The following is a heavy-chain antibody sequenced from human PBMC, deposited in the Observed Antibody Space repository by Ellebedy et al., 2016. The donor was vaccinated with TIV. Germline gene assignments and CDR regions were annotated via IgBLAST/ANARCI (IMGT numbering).Heavy chain of an antibody. CDR1: GGSISSYY. J-gene: IGHJ4*02. Sequence: SETLSLTXTVSGGSISSYYWSWIRQPPGKGLEWIGYIYYSGSTNYNPSLKSRVTISVDTSKNQFSLKLSSVTAADTAVYYCARDKAQYYGILIGFYEFDYWGQGTLVTVSS. CDR3: ARDKAQYYGILIGFYEFDY. D-gene: IGHD3-9*01. CDR2: IYYSGST. V-gene: IGHV4-59*01.